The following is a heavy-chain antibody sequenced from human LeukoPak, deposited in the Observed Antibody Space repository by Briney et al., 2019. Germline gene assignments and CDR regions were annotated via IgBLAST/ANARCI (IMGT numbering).Heavy chain of an antibody. D-gene: IGHD3-22*01. Sequence: PSETLSLTCTVSGGSISSSSYYWGWIRQPPGKGLEWIGSIYYSGSTNYNPSLKSRVTISVDTSKNQFSLKLSSVTAADTAVYYCAREFGDSSEHWGQGTLVTVSS. CDR3: AREFGDSSEH. V-gene: IGHV4-39*07. CDR2: IYYSGST. J-gene: IGHJ4*02. CDR1: GGSISSSSYY.